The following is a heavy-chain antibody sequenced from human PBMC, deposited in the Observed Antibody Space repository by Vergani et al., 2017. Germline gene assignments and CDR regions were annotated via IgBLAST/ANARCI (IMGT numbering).Heavy chain of an antibody. CDR1: GFTFSSYA. D-gene: IGHD4-17*01. Sequence: QVQLVESGGGVVQPGRSLRLSCAASGFTFSSYATHWVRQASGKGLERVAVISSDGSNKYYADSVKGRFTISRDNSKNTLYLQMNSLRAEDTAVYYCARGASGDYVSSFDYWGQGTLVTVSS. CDR2: ISSDGSNK. V-gene: IGHV3-30-3*01. CDR3: ARGASGDYVSSFDY. J-gene: IGHJ4*02.